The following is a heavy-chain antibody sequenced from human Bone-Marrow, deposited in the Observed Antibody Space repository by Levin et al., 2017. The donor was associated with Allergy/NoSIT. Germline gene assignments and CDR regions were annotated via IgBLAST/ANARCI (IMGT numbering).Heavy chain of an antibody. CDR3: ARDMNKAQYNYGMDV. D-gene: IGHD1/OR15-1a*01. CDR2: ISSRGTTM. CDR1: GFNLSDYY. V-gene: IGHV3-11*01. Sequence: GESLKISCAASGFNLSDYYMSWIRQAPGKGLEWVSYISSRGTTMYLADSVKGRFTISRDNAKNSLSLQMNSLRADDTAVYYCARDMNKAQYNYGMDVWGQGTTVTVSS. J-gene: IGHJ6*02.